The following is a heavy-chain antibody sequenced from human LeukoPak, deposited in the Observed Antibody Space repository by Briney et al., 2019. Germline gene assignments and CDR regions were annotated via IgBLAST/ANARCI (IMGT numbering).Heavy chain of an antibody. Sequence: GGSLRLSCAASGFTFSSYAMSWVRQAPGKGLEWVSAISGSGGSTYYADSVKGRFTISRGNSKNTLYLQMNSLRAEDTAVYYCAKDASYYYGSGTTSDYWGQGTLVTVSS. D-gene: IGHD3-10*01. CDR1: GFTFSSYA. CDR2: ISGSGGST. V-gene: IGHV3-23*01. CDR3: AKDASYYYGSGTTSDY. J-gene: IGHJ4*02.